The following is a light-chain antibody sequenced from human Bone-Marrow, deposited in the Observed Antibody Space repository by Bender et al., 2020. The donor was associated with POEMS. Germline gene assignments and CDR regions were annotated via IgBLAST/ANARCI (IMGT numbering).Light chain of an antibody. CDR2: EVT. Sequence: QSALTQPRSVSGSPGQSVTISCSGTDSDIGAYDYVSWYQHRPGKAPKVMIYEVTKRPSGVPDRFSGSKSGNTASLTVSGLQAEDEADYYCSSYAGTNYYYVFGTGTKVTVL. CDR1: DSDIGAYDY. J-gene: IGLJ1*01. V-gene: IGLV2-8*01. CDR3: SSYAGTNYYYV.